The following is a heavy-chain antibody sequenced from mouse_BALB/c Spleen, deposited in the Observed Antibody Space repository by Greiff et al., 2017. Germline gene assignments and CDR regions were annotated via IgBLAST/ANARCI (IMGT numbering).Heavy chain of an antibody. V-gene: IGHV1S34*01. D-gene: IGHD2-10*01. CDR3: AREVAYYGTTYYFDY. Sequence: LVKTGASVKISCKASGYSFTGYYMHWVKQSHGKSLEWIGYISCYNGATSYNQKFKGKATFTVDTSSSTAYMQFNSLTSEDSAVYYCAREVAYYGTTYYFDYWGQGTTLTVSS. CDR1: GYSFTGYY. J-gene: IGHJ2*01. CDR2: ISCYNGAT.